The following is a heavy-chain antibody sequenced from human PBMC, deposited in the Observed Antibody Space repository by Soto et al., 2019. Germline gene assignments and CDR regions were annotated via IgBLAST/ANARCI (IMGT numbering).Heavy chain of an antibody. CDR3: ARVSPSSQWLPTGYFDY. Sequence: EVQLVESGGDLVQPGGSLRLSCAASRFTFSDYSMNWVRQAPGKWLEWVSYISGGGETIYYADSVRGRFTISRDHAKNSLFLQMSSLREEDTAVYYCARVSPSSQWLPTGYFDYWGQGTLVTVSA. J-gene: IGHJ4*02. D-gene: IGHD6-19*01. CDR2: ISGGGETI. CDR1: RFTFSDYS. V-gene: IGHV3-48*02.